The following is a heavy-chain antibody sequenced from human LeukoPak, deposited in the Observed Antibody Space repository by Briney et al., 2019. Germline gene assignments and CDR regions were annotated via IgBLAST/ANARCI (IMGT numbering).Heavy chain of an antibody. V-gene: IGHV4-59*01. CDR3: ARGSVDYGGNPPWFDP. D-gene: IGHD4-23*01. CDR2: IYYSGST. Sequence: PSETPSLTCTVSGGSISGYYWSWIRQPPGKGLEWTGNIYYSGSTNYSPSLKSRVTISLDTSKNQFSLKLSSVTAADTAVYYCARGSVDYGGNPPWFDPWGQGTLVTVSS. J-gene: IGHJ5*02. CDR1: GGSISGYY.